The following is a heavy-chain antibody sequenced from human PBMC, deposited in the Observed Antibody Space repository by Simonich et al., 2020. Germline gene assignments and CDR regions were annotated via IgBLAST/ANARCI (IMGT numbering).Heavy chain of an antibody. J-gene: IGHJ4*02. CDR1: GFTFSSFS. Sequence: EVQLLESGGGLVKPGGSLRISCAASGFTFSSFSMNWVRQAPGKGLEWVPSISSSSSYIYDAESVKGRFTISRDNAKNSLYLQMNSLRAEDTAVYYCARKRFLEWFFDYWGQGTLVTVSS. CDR3: ARKRFLEWFFDY. CDR2: ISSSSSYI. V-gene: IGHV3-21*01. D-gene: IGHD3-3*01.